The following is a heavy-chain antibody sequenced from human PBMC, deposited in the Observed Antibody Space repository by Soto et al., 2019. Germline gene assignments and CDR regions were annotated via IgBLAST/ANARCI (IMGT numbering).Heavy chain of an antibody. CDR3: ATDGYGSGSQFDY. Sequence: GGSLRLSCAASGFTFSDYYMSWIRQAPGKGLEWVSYISSSSSYTNYADSVKGRFTISRDNAKNSLYLQMNSLRAEDTAVYYCATDGYGSGSQFDYWRQRTLVTVSS. CDR1: GFTFSDYY. V-gene: IGHV3-11*06. CDR2: ISSSSSYT. J-gene: IGHJ4*02. D-gene: IGHD3-10*01.